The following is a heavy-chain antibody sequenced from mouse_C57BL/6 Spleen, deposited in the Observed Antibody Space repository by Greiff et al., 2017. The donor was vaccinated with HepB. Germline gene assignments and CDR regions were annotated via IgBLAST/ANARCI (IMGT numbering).Heavy chain of an antibody. CDR1: GFTFSDYY. J-gene: IGHJ1*03. D-gene: IGHD1-1*01. CDR3: ARVVADWYFDV. Sequence: EVQRVESGGGLVQPGGSLKLSCAASGFTFSDYYMYWVRQTPEKRLEWVAYISNGGGSTYYPDTVKGRFTISRDNAKNTLYLQMSCLKSEDTAMYYCARVVADWYFDVWGTGTTVTVSS. CDR2: ISNGGGST. V-gene: IGHV5-12*01.